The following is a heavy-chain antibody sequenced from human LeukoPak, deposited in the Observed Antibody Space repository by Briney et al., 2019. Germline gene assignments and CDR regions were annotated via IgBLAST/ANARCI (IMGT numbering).Heavy chain of an antibody. CDR1: GFTFSRYW. Sequence: GGSLRLSCAASGFTFSRYWMSWVRQAPGKGLEWVANIKKDGREKYYVESVEGRFTISRDNAENSLYLQMNSLRVEDMAVYYCAREVYGDSMPGVGWFDPWGQGTLVTVSS. D-gene: IGHD4-17*01. V-gene: IGHV3-7*01. J-gene: IGHJ5*02. CDR3: AREVYGDSMPGVGWFDP. CDR2: IKKDGREK.